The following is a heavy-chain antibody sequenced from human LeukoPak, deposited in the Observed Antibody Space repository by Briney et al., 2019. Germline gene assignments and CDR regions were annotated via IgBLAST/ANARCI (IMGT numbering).Heavy chain of an antibody. CDR3: ARLTGNSYLDY. Sequence: SETLSLTCTVSGGSITSAGYYWSWIRQPPGKGLEWVGYIYNSGTTYYNPSLKSRVTVSEDTSKNQFSLKLSSVTAADTAVYFCARLTGNSYLDYWGQGTLVTVSS. V-gene: IGHV4-31*03. D-gene: IGHD7-27*01. CDR1: GGSITSAGYY. CDR2: IYNSGTT. J-gene: IGHJ4*02.